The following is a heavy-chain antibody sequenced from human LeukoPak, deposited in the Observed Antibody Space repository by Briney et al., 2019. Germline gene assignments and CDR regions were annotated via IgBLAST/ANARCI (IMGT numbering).Heavy chain of an antibody. V-gene: IGHV4-61*02. Sequence: PSETLSLTCTVSGNSISSGDNYWSWIRQPAGKGLEWIGRIYTSGSTNYNPSLKSRVTMSVDTSKNQFSLKLSSVTAADTAVYYCARAGTYYGSGSYNYYYYYYMDVWGKGTTVTISS. J-gene: IGHJ6*03. CDR1: GNSISSGDNY. D-gene: IGHD3-10*01. CDR3: ARAGTYYGSGSYNYYYYYYMDV. CDR2: IYTSGST.